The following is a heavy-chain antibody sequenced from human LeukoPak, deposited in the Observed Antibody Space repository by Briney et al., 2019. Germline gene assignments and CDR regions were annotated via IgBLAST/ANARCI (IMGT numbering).Heavy chain of an antibody. D-gene: IGHD2-15*01. CDR2: IWYDGSNK. Sequence: GGSLRLSCAASGFTFSSYGMHWVRQAPGKGLEWVAVIWYDGSNKYYADSVKGRFTISRDNSKNTLYLQMNSLRAEDTAVYYCARDRDCSGGSCYSTTTYGMDVWGQGTTVTVSS. J-gene: IGHJ6*02. CDR3: ARDRDCSGGSCYSTTTYGMDV. V-gene: IGHV3-33*01. CDR1: GFTFSSYG.